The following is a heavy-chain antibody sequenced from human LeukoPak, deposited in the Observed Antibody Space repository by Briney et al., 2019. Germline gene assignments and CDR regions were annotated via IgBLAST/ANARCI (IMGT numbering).Heavy chain of an antibody. J-gene: IGHJ4*02. D-gene: IGHD3-16*02. CDR2: IYTSGST. Sequence: SETLSLTCTVSGGSISSYYWSWIRQPAGKGLEWIGRIYTSGSTNYNPSLKSRVTVSVDTSKNQFSLKLSSVTAADTAVYYCARGSDYVWGSYRPKYYFDYWGQGTLVTVSS. CDR3: ARGSDYVWGSYRPKYYFDY. CDR1: GGSISSYY. V-gene: IGHV4-4*07.